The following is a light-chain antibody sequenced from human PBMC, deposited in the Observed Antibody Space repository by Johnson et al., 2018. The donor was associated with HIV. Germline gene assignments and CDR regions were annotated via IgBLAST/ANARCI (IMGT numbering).Light chain of an antibody. CDR2: DNN. Sequence: QSVLTQPPSVSAAPGQKVTISCSGSSSNIGNNYVSWYQQLPGTAPKLLIYDNNKRPSGIPDRFSGSTSGTSAPLGLTGRQTGDEADYYCGTWDSSLSSLWVLGTGTKVTVL. V-gene: IGLV1-51*01. CDR3: GTWDSSLSSLWV. J-gene: IGLJ1*01. CDR1: SSNIGNNY.